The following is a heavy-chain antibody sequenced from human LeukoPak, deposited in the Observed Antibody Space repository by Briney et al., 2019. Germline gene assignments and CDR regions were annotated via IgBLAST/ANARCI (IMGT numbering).Heavy chain of an antibody. CDR2: IYYSGST. D-gene: IGHD6-19*01. CDR1: GGSISSTSYY. CDR3: ARLKGYSSGWYPSYYFDY. Sequence: SETLSLTCTVSGGSISSTSYYWGWIRQPPGKGLEWIGSIYYSGSTYYNPSLRSRVTISLDTSKNQFSLKLSSVTAADTAVYYCARLKGYSSGWYPSYYFDYWGQGTLVTVSS. V-gene: IGHV4-39*01. J-gene: IGHJ4*02.